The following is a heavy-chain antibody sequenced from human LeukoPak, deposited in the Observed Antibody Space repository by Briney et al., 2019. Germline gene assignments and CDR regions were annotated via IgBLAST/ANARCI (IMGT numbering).Heavy chain of an antibody. CDR3: VRRTGNYFDY. D-gene: IGHD3/OR15-3a*01. V-gene: IGHV3-64D*09. CDR2: ISYNGGST. Sequence: PGGSLRPSCSASGFTLSSHAMHWVRQAPGKALEYASAISYNGGSTYYANSVKDRFTISRDNSKNTLYLQMSSLRPEDTAVFYCVRRTGNYFDYWGQGTLVTVSS. CDR1: GFTLSSHA. J-gene: IGHJ4*02.